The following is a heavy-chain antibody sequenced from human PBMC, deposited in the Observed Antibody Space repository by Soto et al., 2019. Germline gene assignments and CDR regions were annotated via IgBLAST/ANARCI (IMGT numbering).Heavy chain of an antibody. CDR1: GFTFSRYA. Sequence: PVGSLRLSCAASGFTFSRYAIHWVRQAPGKGLEWVAVISRDGTNKYYVDSVKGRFTISRDNSRNTLYLQMSSLRHEDAAVYYCARSRSGAVADSFDFWGQGTLVTVSS. CDR2: ISRDGTNK. D-gene: IGHD3-10*01. V-gene: IGHV3-30*04. J-gene: IGHJ4*02. CDR3: ARSRSGAVADSFDF.